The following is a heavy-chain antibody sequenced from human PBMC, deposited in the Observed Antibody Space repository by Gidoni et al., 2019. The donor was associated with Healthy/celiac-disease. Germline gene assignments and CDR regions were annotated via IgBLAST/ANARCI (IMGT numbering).Heavy chain of an antibody. J-gene: IGHJ4*02. CDR1: GFTFSSYS. V-gene: IGHV3-21*01. D-gene: IGHD3-10*01. CDR3: ARATMVRGEGSVDY. Sequence: EVQLVESGGGLVKPGGSLRLSCAASGFTFSSYSMNWVRQAPGKGLEWVSSISSSSSYIYYADSVKGRFTISRDNAKNSLYLQMNSLRAEDTAVYYCARATMVRGEGSVDYWGQGTLVTVSS. CDR2: ISSSSSYI.